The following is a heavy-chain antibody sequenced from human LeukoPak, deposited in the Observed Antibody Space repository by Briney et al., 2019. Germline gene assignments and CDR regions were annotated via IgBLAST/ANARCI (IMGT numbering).Heavy chain of an antibody. J-gene: IGHJ4*02. CDR3: ATGGHWFDY. V-gene: IGHV3-15*01. CDR1: GFTFSNTW. Sequence: GGSLRLSCAASGFTFSNTWMSWVRQPPGKGLEWVGRITSKTDGGTTDYTEPVKGTFTISRDDSKNMLYLQMNSLKTEDTAVYYCATGGHWFDYWGQGTLVTVSS. CDR2: ITSKTDGGTT. D-gene: IGHD1-1*01.